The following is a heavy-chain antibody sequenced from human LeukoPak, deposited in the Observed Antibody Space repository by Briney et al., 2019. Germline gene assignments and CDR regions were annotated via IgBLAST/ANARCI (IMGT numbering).Heavy chain of an antibody. CDR2: ISGSGSYI. J-gene: IGHJ4*02. Sequence: GGSLRLSCAASGFSFSTYTMNWARQAPGKGLERVSSISGSGSYIYYADSVKGRFTISRDNAKNSLYLQMTSLRAEDTAIYYCASHFWNYYRIDYWGQGILVTVSS. CDR1: GFSFSTYT. CDR3: ASHFWNYYRIDY. D-gene: IGHD3-3*02. V-gene: IGHV3-21*01.